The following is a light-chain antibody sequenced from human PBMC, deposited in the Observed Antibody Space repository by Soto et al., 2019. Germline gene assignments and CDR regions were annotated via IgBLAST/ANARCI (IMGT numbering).Light chain of an antibody. V-gene: IGLV2-14*01. CDR1: SSDVGGYNY. CDR2: EVT. CDR3: ASYTSSSTSVI. Sequence: QSVLTQPASVSGSPGQSITISCTGTSSDVGGYNYVSWFQQHPGKVPKLIIYEVTNRPSGVSDRFSGSKSGNTASLTISGLQAEDEADYYCASYTSSSTSVIFGRGTKLTVL. J-gene: IGLJ2*01.